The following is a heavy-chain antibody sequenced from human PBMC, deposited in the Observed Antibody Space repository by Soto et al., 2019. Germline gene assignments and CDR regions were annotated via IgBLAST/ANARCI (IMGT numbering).Heavy chain of an antibody. CDR3: ALLVTTPGSFDN. D-gene: IGHD5-12*01. CDR1: GFTFSSFW. J-gene: IGHJ4*02. Sequence: EVQLVESGGGLVQSGGSLRLSCAASGFTFSSFWMHWVRQAPGKGLLWVSRINSDGSTTNYADSVKGRFTISRDNAKNTLYLQMNSLRAEDTAVYYCALLVTTPGSFDNWGQGTLVTVSA. CDR2: INSDGSTT. V-gene: IGHV3-74*01.